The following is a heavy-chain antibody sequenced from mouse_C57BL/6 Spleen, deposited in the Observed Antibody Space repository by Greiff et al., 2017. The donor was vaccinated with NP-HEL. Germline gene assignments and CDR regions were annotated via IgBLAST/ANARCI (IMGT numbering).Heavy chain of an antibody. J-gene: IGHJ2*01. CDR1: GYTFTSYW. CDR2: IDPSDSYT. Sequence: VQLQQPGAELVMPGASVKLSCKASGYTFTSYWMHWVKQRPGQGLEWIGEIDPSDSYTNYNQKFKGKSTLTVDKSSSTAYMQLSSLTSEDSAVYYCARKRKYYFDYWGQGTTLTVSS. V-gene: IGHV1-69*01. CDR3: ARKRKYYFDY.